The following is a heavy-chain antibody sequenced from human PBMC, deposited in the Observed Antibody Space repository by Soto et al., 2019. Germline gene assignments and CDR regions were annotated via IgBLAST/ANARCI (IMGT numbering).Heavy chain of an antibody. D-gene: IGHD3-16*01. CDR3: ARDMVITFGGSYYYYYGMDV. CDR1: GYTFTSYY. Sequence: QVQLVQSGAEVKKPGASVKVSCKASGYTFTSYYMHWVRQAPGQGLEWMGIINPSGGSTSYAQKFQGRVTMTRDTSTSTVYMELSSLRSEDTAVYYCARDMVITFGGSYYYYYGMDVWGQGTTVTVSS. V-gene: IGHV1-46*01. CDR2: INPSGGST. J-gene: IGHJ6*02.